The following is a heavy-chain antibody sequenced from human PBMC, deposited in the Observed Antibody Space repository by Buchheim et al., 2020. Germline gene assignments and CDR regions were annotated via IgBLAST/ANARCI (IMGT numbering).Heavy chain of an antibody. CDR2: ISANSRSI. CDR1: GFTFSTYS. Sequence: EVQLVESGGNLVQPGGSLRLSCAASGFTFSTYSMNWVRQAPGKGLEWVSFISANSRSIQYDESVKGRLTISRDNARNSSYLQMNRLRIEDTAVYYCARQLPLVELSPSGPGTL. J-gene: IGHJ5*02. D-gene: IGHD3-16*02. V-gene: IGHV3-48*01. CDR3: ARQLPLVELSP.